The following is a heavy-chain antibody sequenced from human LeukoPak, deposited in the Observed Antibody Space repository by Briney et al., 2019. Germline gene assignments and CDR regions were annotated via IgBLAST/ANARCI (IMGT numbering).Heavy chain of an antibody. D-gene: IGHD3-22*01. Sequence: SETLSLTCTVSGYSISSDYYWGWIRQPPGKGLEWIGSIYHSGSTYYNPSLKSRVTISVYTSKNQFSLKLSSVTAADTAVYYCARLKYYYDSSGYRAEYFQHWGQGTLVTVSS. CDR3: ARLKYYYDSSGYRAEYFQH. CDR2: IYHSGST. CDR1: GYSISSDYY. J-gene: IGHJ1*01. V-gene: IGHV4-38-2*02.